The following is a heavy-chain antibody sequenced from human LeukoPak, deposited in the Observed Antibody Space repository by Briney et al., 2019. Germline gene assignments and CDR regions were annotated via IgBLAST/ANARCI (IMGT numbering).Heavy chain of an antibody. Sequence: GGTLRLSCAASGFTFTNAWMSWVRGAPGQGREWVGRIKSNTYGRTTDYAAPVTARFTISRDDSKHTLYLQMNSLTTEDTAVYYCSTIPTYVSGTYLNVGYWGQGTLVTVSS. V-gene: IGHV3-15*01. D-gene: IGHD3-10*01. CDR1: GFTFTNAW. J-gene: IGHJ4*02. CDR3: STIPTYVSGTYLNVGY. CDR2: IKSNTYGRTT.